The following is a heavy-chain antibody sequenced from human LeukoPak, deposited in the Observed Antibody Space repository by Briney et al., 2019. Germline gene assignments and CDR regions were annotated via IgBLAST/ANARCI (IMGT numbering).Heavy chain of an antibody. V-gene: IGHV4-4*07. Sequence: SETLSLTCTVPSGSINSHYWSWTRQPAGKGLEWIGRIYNSVNTNYNPSLKSRVTISQDNSKNHLSLKLSSVTAADTAVYYCARIGGYSGYDGFEYWGQGTLVTVSS. J-gene: IGHJ4*03. CDR2: IYNSVNT. CDR3: ARIGGYSGYDGFEY. CDR1: SGSINSHY. D-gene: IGHD5-12*01.